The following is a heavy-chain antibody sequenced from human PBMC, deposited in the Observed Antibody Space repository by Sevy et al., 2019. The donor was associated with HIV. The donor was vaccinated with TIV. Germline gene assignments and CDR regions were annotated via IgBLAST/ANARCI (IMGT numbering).Heavy chain of an antibody. CDR1: GFNFASYD. Sequence: ASVKVSCKASGFNFASYDIYWVRQATGQGLEWMGWMNTNTGNTGFAQKFQGRVTMTRNTSITTAYMELGNLRSEETAVYYCAGVRGGHLRYRIDVWGQGTTVTVSS. CDR3: AGVRGGHLRYRIDV. V-gene: IGHV1-8*02. J-gene: IGHJ6*02. CDR2: MNTNTGNT.